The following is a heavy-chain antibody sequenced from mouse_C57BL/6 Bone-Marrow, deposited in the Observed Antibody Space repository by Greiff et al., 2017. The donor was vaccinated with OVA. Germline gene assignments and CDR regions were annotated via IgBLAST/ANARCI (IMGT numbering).Heavy chain of an antibody. D-gene: IGHD1-1*01. V-gene: IGHV1-26*01. CDR3: AREGFITTVSRYFDV. CDR1: GYTFTDYY. CDR2: INPNNGGT. Sequence: EVQLQQSGPELVKPGASVKISCKASGYTFTDYYMNWVKQSHGKSLEWIGDINPNNGGTSYNQKCKGKATLTVDKSSSTAYMELRSLTSEDSAVYYCAREGFITTVSRYFDVWGTGTTVTVSS. J-gene: IGHJ1*03.